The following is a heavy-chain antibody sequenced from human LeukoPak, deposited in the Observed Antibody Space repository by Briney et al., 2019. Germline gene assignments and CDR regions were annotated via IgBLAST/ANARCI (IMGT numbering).Heavy chain of an antibody. D-gene: IGHD2-15*01. J-gene: IGHJ3*01. Sequence: GGSLRLSCAASGFTFSNYAMTWVRQAPGKGIEWVSTISASDGSTYYADSVKGRFTISRDNSKSTLFLQMNSLRAEDTAIYYCAKDRITIQGDAFDFWGQGTMVTVSS. V-gene: IGHV3-23*01. CDR2: ISASDGST. CDR1: GFTFSNYA. CDR3: AKDRITIQGDAFDF.